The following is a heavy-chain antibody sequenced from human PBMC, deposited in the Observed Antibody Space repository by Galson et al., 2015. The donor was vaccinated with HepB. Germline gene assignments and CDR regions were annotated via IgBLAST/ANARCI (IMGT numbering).Heavy chain of an antibody. V-gene: IGHV3-33*01. CDR3: ARDMGLQDIVVVVAAEFGWFDP. Sequence: SLRLSCAASGFTFSSYGMRWVRQAPGKGLEWVAVIWYDGSNKYYADSVKGRFTISRDNSKNTLYLQMNSLRAEDTAVYYCARDMGLQDIVVVVAAEFGWFDPWGQGTLVTVSS. D-gene: IGHD2-15*01. J-gene: IGHJ5*02. CDR2: IWYDGSNK. CDR1: GFTFSSYG.